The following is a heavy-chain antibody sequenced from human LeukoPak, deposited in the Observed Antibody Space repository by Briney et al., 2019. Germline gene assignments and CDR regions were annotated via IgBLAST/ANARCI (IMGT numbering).Heavy chain of an antibody. D-gene: IGHD2-15*01. V-gene: IGHV4-38-2*02. CDR1: GGSISSAYY. CDR2: MYHSGST. J-gene: IGHJ4*02. Sequence: SETLSLTCTVSGGSISSAYYWGWIRQPPGKGLEWIGTMYHSGSTNYNPSLKSRVTISVDKSKNQFSLKLSSVTAADTAVYYCARDSDCSGGSCYWFNYWGQGTLVTVSS. CDR3: ARDSDCSGGSCYWFNY.